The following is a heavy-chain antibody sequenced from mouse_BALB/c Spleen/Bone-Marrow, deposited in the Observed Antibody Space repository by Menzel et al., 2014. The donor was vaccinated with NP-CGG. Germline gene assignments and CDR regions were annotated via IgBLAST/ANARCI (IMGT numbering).Heavy chain of an antibody. Sequence: EVKLVESGAGLVRPGALVKLSCKASGFNIKDYYMHWVKQRPEQGLEWIGWIDPENGNTIYDPKFQGKASITADTSSNTAYLQLSSLTSEDTAVYYCASYYGSSYDYFDYWGQGTTLTVSS. CDR3: ASYYGSSYDYFDY. CDR1: GFNIKDYY. CDR2: IDPENGNT. D-gene: IGHD1-1*01. V-gene: IGHV14-1*02. J-gene: IGHJ2*01.